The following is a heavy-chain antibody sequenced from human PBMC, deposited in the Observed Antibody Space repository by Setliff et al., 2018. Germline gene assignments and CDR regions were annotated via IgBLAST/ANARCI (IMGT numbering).Heavy chain of an antibody. CDR1: GGSIDSHY. D-gene: IGHD2-8*02. CDR3: TVYNTGSSKDHY. J-gene: IGHJ4*02. V-gene: IGHV4-34*01. CDR2: INHSGST. Sequence: SETLSLTCSVSGGSIDSHYWIWIRQPPGKGLEWIGEINHSGSTNYNPSLKSRVTISVDTSKNQFSLKLSSVTAADMALYYCTVYNTGSSKDHYWGQGTPVTVSS.